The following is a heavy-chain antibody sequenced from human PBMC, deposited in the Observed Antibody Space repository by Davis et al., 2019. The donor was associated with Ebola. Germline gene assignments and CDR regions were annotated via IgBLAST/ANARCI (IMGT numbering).Heavy chain of an antibody. CDR2: IIPILGIA. CDR3: AREEYSSSTKAETNYYYYMDV. D-gene: IGHD6-6*01. V-gene: IGHV1-69*10. CDR1: GGTFSSYA. Sequence: SVKVSCKASGGTFSSYAISWVRQAPGQGLEWMGGIIPILGIANYAQKFQGRVTITADESTSTAYMELSSLRSEDTAVYYCAREEYSSSTKAETNYYYYMDVWGKGTTVTVSS. J-gene: IGHJ6*03.